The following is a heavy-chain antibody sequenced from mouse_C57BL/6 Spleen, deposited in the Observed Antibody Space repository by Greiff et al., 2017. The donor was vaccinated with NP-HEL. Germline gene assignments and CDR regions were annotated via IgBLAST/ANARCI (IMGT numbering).Heavy chain of an antibody. CDR3: ARGATVKRPWYFDV. J-gene: IGHJ1*03. D-gene: IGHD1-1*01. CDR1: GYTFTNYW. Sequence: QVQLKESGAELVRPGTSVKMSCKASGYTFTNYWIGWAKQRPGHGLEWIGDIYPGGGYTNYNEKFKGKATLTADKSSSTADMQFSSLTSEDSAIYYCARGATVKRPWYFDVWGTGTTVTVSS. V-gene: IGHV1-63*01. CDR2: IYPGGGYT.